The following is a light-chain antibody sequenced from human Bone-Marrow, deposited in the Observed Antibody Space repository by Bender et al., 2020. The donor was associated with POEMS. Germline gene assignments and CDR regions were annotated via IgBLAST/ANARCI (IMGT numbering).Light chain of an antibody. CDR2: EVN. J-gene: IGLJ3*02. Sequence: QSVLTQPPSVSGTPGQRVTISCSGSCSNIGGYPVNWYQQHPGKAPKLMICEVNNRPSGVSNRFSGSKSGNTASLTISGLQAEDEADYYCSAYTTSSTVVFGGGTKLTVL. CDR1: CSNIGGYP. V-gene: IGLV2-14*01. CDR3: SAYTTSSTVV.